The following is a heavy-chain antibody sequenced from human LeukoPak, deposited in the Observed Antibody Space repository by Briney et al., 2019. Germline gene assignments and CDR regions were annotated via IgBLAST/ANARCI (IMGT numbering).Heavy chain of an antibody. J-gene: IGHJ4*02. CDR2: IYYSGST. V-gene: IGHV4-59*01. CDR1: GGSISSYY. Sequence: SETLSLTCTVSGGSISSYYWSWIRQPPGKGLEWIGYIYYSGSTNYNPSLKSRVTISVDTSKNQFSLKLSSVTAADTAVYYCARAGSSAVAGTMEFDYWGQGTLVTVSS. CDR3: ARAGSSAVAGTMEFDY. D-gene: IGHD6-19*01.